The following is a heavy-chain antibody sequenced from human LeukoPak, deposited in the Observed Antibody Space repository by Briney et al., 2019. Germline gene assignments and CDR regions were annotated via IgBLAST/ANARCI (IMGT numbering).Heavy chain of an antibody. CDR3: ASRRSSGEGY. V-gene: IGHV3-48*01. CDR1: GFTFSTYS. CDR2: ITGSSSTI. J-gene: IGHJ4*02. D-gene: IGHD6-25*01. Sequence: GGSLRLSCAASGFTFSTYSMNWVRQAPGKGLEWVSYITGSSSTIYYADSVKGRFTISRDNAKNSLYLQMNSLRAEDTAVYYCASRRSSGEGYWGQGTLVTVST.